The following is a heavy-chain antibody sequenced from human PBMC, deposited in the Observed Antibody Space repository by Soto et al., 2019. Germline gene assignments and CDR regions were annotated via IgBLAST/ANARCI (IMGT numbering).Heavy chain of an antibody. D-gene: IGHD1-1*01. Sequence: SETLSLTCTVSGGSISSSSYYWGWIRQAPGKGLEWIGSIYYSGSTYYNPSLKSRVTISVDTSKNQFSLKLSSVTAADTAVYYCARRELAKKSYYYYGMDVWGQGTTVTVSS. CDR3: ARRELAKKSYYYYGMDV. CDR2: IYYSGST. CDR1: GGSISSSSYY. V-gene: IGHV4-39*01. J-gene: IGHJ6*02.